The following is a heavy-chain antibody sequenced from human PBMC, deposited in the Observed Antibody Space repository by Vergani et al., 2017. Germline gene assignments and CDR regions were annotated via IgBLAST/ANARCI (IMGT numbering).Heavy chain of an antibody. CDR1: GGTFSSYA. CDR2: INPSGGST. D-gene: IGHD3-3*01. Sequence: QVQLVQSGAEVKKPGSSVKVSCKASGGTFSSYAISWVRQAPGQGLEWMGIINPSGGSTSYAQKFQGRVTMTRDTSTSTVYMELSSLRSEDTAVYYCARDHSVLRFLEWLFALDYWGQGTLVTVSS. J-gene: IGHJ4*02. V-gene: IGHV1-46*01. CDR3: ARDHSVLRFLEWLFALDY.